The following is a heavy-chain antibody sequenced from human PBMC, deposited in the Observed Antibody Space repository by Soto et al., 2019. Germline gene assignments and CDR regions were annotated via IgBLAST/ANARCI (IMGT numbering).Heavy chain of an antibody. Sequence: QVQLVQSGAEVKKSGASVKVSCKASGYAFTSHDINWVRQATGQGLEWMGWMNPNSGNTGYAQKFQGRVTMTRNTSISTAYMELSSLRSEDTAVYYCARWDYGYYARFDYWGQGTLVTVSS. V-gene: IGHV1-8*01. CDR3: ARWDYGYYARFDY. J-gene: IGHJ4*02. CDR1: GYAFTSHD. CDR2: MNPNSGNT. D-gene: IGHD4-17*01.